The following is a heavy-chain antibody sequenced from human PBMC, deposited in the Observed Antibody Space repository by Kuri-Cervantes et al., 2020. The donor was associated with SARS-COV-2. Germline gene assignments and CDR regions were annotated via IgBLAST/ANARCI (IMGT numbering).Heavy chain of an antibody. D-gene: IGHD6-19*01. Sequence: SQTLSLTCAVYGGSFSGYYWSWIRQPPGKGLEWIGEINHSGSTNYNPSLKSRVTISVDTSKNQFSLKLSSVTAADTAVYYCARRVRQWLGIDCWGQGTLVTVSS. V-gene: IGHV4-34*01. CDR2: INHSGST. CDR1: GGSFSGYY. J-gene: IGHJ4*02. CDR3: ARRVRQWLGIDC.